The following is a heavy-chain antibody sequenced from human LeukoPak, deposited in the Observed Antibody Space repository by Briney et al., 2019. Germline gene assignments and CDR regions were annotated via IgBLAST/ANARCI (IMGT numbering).Heavy chain of an antibody. V-gene: IGHV3-21*01. CDR3: ARDREMGATTKKFQH. D-gene: IGHD1-26*01. CDR1: GFTFSSYS. CDR2: ISSTSSYI. J-gene: IGHJ1*01. Sequence: GGSLRLSCAASGFTFSSYSMNWVRQAPGKGLEWVSSISSTSSYIYYADSVKGRFTISRDNAKNSLYLQMNSLRAEDTAVYYCARDREMGATTKKFQHWGQGTQVTVSS.